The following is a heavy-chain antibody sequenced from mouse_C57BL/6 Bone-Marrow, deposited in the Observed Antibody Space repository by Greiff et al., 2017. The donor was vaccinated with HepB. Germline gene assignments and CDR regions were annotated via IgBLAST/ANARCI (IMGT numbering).Heavy chain of an antibody. Sequence: VQLVESGAELARPGASVKLSCKASGYTFTSYGISWVKQRTGQGLEWIGEIYPRSGNTYYNEKFKGKATLTADKSSSTAYMELRSLTSEDSAVYFCARLEGYYSNYLYYFDYWGQGTTLTVSS. D-gene: IGHD2-5*01. CDR3: ARLEGYYSNYLYYFDY. CDR2: IYPRSGNT. CDR1: GYTFTSYG. J-gene: IGHJ2*01. V-gene: IGHV1-81*01.